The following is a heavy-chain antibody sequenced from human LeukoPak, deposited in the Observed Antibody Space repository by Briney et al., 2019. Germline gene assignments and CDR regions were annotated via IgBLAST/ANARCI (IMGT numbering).Heavy chain of an antibody. V-gene: IGHV3-30-3*01. CDR2: ISYDGSNK. D-gene: IGHD2-2*01. J-gene: IGHJ3*02. CDR3: AGDPRYCSSTSCFSDAFDI. CDR1: GFTFSSYA. Sequence: GRSLRLSCAASGFTFSSYAMHWVRQAPGKGLEWVAVISYDGSNKYYADSVKGRFTISRDNSKNTLYLQMNSLRAEDTAVYYCAGDPRYCSSTSCFSDAFDIWGQGTMVTVSS.